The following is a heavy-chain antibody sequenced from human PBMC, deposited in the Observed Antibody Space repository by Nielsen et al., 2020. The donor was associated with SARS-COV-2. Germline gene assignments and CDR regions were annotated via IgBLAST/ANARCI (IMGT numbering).Heavy chain of an antibody. J-gene: IGHJ6*02. CDR2: IYSGGSST. V-gene: IGHV3-23*03. CDR1: GFTFSSYA. Sequence: GESLKISCAASGFTFSSYAMRWVRQAPGKGLEWVSVIYSGGSSTYYADSVKGRFTISRDNSKNTLYLQMNSLRAEDTAVYYCAREPSWGAGEDVWGQGTTVTVSS. CDR3: AREPSWGAGEDV. D-gene: IGHD3-16*01.